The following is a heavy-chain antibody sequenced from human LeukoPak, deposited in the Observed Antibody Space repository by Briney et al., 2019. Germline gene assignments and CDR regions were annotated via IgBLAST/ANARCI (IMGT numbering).Heavy chain of an antibody. CDR1: GGSISSGGYY. V-gene: IGHV4-31*03. D-gene: IGHD3-22*01. CDR3: AILYDSSGAYAFDI. CDR2: IYYSGST. J-gene: IGHJ3*02. Sequence: SETLSLTCTVSGGSISSGGYYWSWIRQHPGKGLEWIGYIYYSGSTYYNPSLKSRVTISVDTSKNQFSLKLSSVTAADTAVCYCAILYDSSGAYAFDIWGQGTMVTVSS.